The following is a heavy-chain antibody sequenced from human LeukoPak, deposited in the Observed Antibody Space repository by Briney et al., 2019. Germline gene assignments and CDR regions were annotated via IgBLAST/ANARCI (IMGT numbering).Heavy chain of an antibody. D-gene: IGHD3-16*01. CDR2: TNYSGST. CDR3: ARDQRRDYGDYFDN. J-gene: IGHJ4*02. CDR1: GDSISSYF. V-gene: IGHV4-59*01. Sequence: SETLSLTCTVSGDSISSYFWSWVRQSPGKGLEWVGYTNYSGSTSYNPSLTSRVTISLDTSKNQFYLKLSSVTASDTAFYYCARDQRRDYGDYFDNWGQGTQVTVSS.